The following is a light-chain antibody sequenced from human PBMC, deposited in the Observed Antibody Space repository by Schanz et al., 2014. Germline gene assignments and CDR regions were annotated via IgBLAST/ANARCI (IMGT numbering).Light chain of an antibody. J-gene: IGLJ1*01. CDR1: SSDVGSTYL. V-gene: IGLV2-14*02. Sequence: QSALTQPASVSGSPGQSITLSCTGTSSDVGSTYLVSWYQHHPGQAPQLMILGGSIRPSGVSSRFSGSKSGNTASLAVSGLQAEDEADYYCSSYGANLGVFGTGAKLTVL. CDR2: GGS. CDR3: SSYGANLGV.